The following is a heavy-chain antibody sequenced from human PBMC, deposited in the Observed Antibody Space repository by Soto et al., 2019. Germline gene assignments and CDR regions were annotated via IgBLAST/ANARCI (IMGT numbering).Heavy chain of an antibody. J-gene: IGHJ4*02. Sequence: QVQLVESGGGVVQPGRSRKLSCVASGFTFSNNPMHWVRQAPGKGLEWVAVISLDGSSEVYDDSVKGRFTISRDNSRNTLFLQMNSLRPEDTALYYCVKGRELILEYYFDSWGQGTLVTVSS. V-gene: IGHV3-30*18. CDR3: VKGRELILEYYFDS. CDR1: GFTFSNNP. D-gene: IGHD1-7*01. CDR2: ISLDGSSE.